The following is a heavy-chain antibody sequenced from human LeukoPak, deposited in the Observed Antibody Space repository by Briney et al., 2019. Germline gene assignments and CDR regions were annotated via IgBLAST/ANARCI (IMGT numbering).Heavy chain of an antibody. J-gene: IGHJ4*02. D-gene: IGHD2-21*02. CDR3: VREDIVVVTTLDH. CDR2: ITSDGSSR. Sequence: PGGSLRLSCAASGFSFSRFWMHWVRQAPGKGLVWISRITSDGSSRDYADSVKGRFTISRDNAKNTLYLQMNSLRTEDTAVYFCVREDIVVVTTLDHWGQGSLVTVSS. V-gene: IGHV3-74*01. CDR1: GFSFSRFW.